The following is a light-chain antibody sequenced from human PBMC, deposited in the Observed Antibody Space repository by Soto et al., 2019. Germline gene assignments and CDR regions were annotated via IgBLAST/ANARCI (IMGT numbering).Light chain of an antibody. V-gene: IGKV3-20*01. CDR3: QQYGSSPPIT. CDR2: GAS. J-gene: IGKJ5*01. Sequence: EIVLTQSPGTLSLSPGERATLSCRASQSVSSSNLAWYQQKPGQAPRLLIYGASSRATGIPDRFSGSGSGTDFTLTISRLEPEDFAVYYCQQYGSSPPITFGHGTRLEIK. CDR1: QSVSSSN.